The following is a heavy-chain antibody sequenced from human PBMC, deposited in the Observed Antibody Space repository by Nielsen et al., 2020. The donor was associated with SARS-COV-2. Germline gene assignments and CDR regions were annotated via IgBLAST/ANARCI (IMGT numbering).Heavy chain of an antibody. V-gene: IGHV6-1*01. CDR1: GDSVSSSSVA. J-gene: IGHJ6*02. CDR2: IYYRSKWFY. Sequence: SQTLSLTSVISGDSVSSSSVAWNWIRQSPSRGLEWLGRIYYRSKWFYEYATFVRSRITIDPDTSKNHFSLHLNSVTSEDTAMYYCTRDPGYYHGMDVWGQGTTVIVSS. CDR3: TRDPGYYHGMDV.